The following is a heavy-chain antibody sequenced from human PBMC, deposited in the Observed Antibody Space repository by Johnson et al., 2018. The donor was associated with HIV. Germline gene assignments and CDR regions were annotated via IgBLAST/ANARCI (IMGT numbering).Heavy chain of an antibody. D-gene: IGHD3-10*01. Sequence: HVQLVESGGGVVQPGRSLRLSCAASGFTFSSYAMHWVRQAPGKGLEWVAVISYDGSNKYYADSVKGRFTISRDNSKNTLYLQMMSLRTEDTAVYFCAKVPSAVWFGEVIWGQGTMVTVSS. V-gene: IGHV3-30-3*01. J-gene: IGHJ3*02. CDR3: AKVPSAVWFGEVI. CDR2: ISYDGSNK. CDR1: GFTFSSYA.